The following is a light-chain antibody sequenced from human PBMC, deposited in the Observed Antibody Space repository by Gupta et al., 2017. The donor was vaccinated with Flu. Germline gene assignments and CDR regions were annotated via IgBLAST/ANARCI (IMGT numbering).Light chain of an antibody. J-gene: IGLJ2*01. CDR1: SSDVGGYNY. CDR3: SSYTSSSTLVV. V-gene: IGLV2-14*04. Sequence: SSDVGGYNYVSWYQQHPGKAPNLMIYDVSNRPSGVSNRFSGSKSGNTASLTISGLQAEDEADYYCSSYTSSSTLVVCGGGTKLTVL. CDR2: DVS.